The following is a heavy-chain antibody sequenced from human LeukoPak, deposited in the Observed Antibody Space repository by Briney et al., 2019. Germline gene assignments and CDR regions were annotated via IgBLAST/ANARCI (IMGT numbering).Heavy chain of an antibody. J-gene: IGHJ4*02. V-gene: IGHV3-11*01. D-gene: IGHD6-13*01. Sequence: GGSLRLSCAASGFTFSDYYMSWIRQAPGKGLEWVSYISSSGSTIYYADSVKGRFTISRDNSNNTLYLQMSSLRVADTAVFYCARHTGSTWSTGYWGQGTLVIVSS. CDR1: GFTFSDYY. CDR3: ARHTGSTWSTGY. CDR2: ISSSGSTI.